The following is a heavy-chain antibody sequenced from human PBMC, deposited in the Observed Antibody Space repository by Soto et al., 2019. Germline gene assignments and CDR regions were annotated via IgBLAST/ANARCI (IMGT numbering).Heavy chain of an antibody. CDR2: IYYSGST. Sequence: QVQLQESGPGLVKPSETLSLTCTVSGGSISSYYWSWIRQPPGKGLEWIGYIYYSGSTNYNPSLKSRVTTSVDTSKNQFSLKVTSVTAADTAVYYCARVSNYGSGSYYNRAFDIWGPGTMVTVSS. D-gene: IGHD3-10*01. J-gene: IGHJ3*02. V-gene: IGHV4-59*01. CDR1: GGSISSYY. CDR3: ARVSNYGSGSYYNRAFDI.